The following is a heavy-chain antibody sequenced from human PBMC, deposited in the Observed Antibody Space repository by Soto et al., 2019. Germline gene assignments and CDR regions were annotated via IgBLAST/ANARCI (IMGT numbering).Heavy chain of an antibody. CDR1: GYTFTSYG. V-gene: IGHV1-18*01. D-gene: IGHD5-18*01. CDR2: ISAYNGNT. CDR3: ASSLLVGYGLEGESD. Sequence: QVQLVQSGAEVKKPGASVKVSCKASGYTFTSYGISWVRQAPGQGLEWMGWISAYNGNTNYAQKLQVRVTMTTDTATSTAYMELRSLRSDDTAVYYCASSLLVGYGLEGESDWGQGTLVTVSS. J-gene: IGHJ4*02.